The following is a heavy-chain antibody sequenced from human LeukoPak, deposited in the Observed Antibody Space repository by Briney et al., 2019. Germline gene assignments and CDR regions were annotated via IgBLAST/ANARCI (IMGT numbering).Heavy chain of an antibody. D-gene: IGHD1-1*01. CDR1: GFTFSSYT. J-gene: IGHJ4*02. V-gene: IGHV3-30*04. Sequence: GGSLRLSCAASGFTFSSYTIHWVRQAPGKGLEWVAVISYDGSKTHYADSVKGRFTISRDDSKNTLYLQMNSLRAEDTAVYYCAIGQTGNFDYWGQGTLVTVSS. CDR2: ISYDGSKT. CDR3: AIGQTGNFDY.